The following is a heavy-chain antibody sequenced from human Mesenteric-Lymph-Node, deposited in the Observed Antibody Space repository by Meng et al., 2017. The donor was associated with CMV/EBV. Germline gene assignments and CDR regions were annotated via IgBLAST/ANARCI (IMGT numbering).Heavy chain of an antibody. CDR1: GFTFSSSA. CDR2: ISSSGGRT. CDR3: VKADHASSWYSLGDF. V-gene: IGHV3-23*01. D-gene: IGHD6-13*01. J-gene: IGHJ4*02. Sequence: GESLKISCAASGFTFSSSAMSWVRQAPGKGLEWVSLISSSGGRTHYADSVKGRFAISRDNSKNTVYLQMESLRAEDTAIYYCVKADHASSWYSLGDFWGQGTLVTVSS.